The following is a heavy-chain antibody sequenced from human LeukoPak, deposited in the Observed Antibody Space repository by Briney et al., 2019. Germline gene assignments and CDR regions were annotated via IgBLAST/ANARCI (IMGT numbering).Heavy chain of an antibody. CDR1: GFTVSSNY. CDR3: ARVESRMGYYFDY. Sequence: EGSLRLSCAASGFTVSSNYMSWVRQAPGKGLEWVSVIYSGGSTYYADSVKGRFTISRDNSKNTLYLQMNSLRAEDTAVYYCARVESRMGYYFDYWGQGTLVTVSS. CDR2: IYSGGST. V-gene: IGHV3-66*02. J-gene: IGHJ4*02. D-gene: IGHD3-3*01.